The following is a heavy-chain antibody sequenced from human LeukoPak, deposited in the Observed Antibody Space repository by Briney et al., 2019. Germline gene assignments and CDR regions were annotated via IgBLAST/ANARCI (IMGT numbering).Heavy chain of an antibody. V-gene: IGHV4-31*01. CDR3: ARAKAHWYFDL. J-gene: IGHJ2*01. CDR2: IYYSGST. Sequence: PSQTLSLTCTVSGGSISSGGYYWSWIRQHPGKGLEWIGYIYYSGSTYYNPSLKSQVTISVDTPKNQFSLKLSSVTAADTAVYYCARAKAHWYFDLWGRGTLVTVSS. CDR1: GGSISSGGYY.